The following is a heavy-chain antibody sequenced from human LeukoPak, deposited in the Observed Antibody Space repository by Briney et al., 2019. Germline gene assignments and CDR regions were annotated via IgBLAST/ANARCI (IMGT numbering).Heavy chain of an antibody. Sequence: GGSLRLSCAASGFTFSSYAMSWVRQAPGKGLEWVSAISGSGGSTYYADSVKGRFTISRDNSKNTMYLQMNSLRAEDTALYYCAKTHCSISSCYLVWYFDLWGRGTLVTVSS. CDR1: GFTFSSYA. CDR2: ISGSGGST. D-gene: IGHD2-2*01. V-gene: IGHV3-23*01. CDR3: AKTHCSISSCYLVWYFDL. J-gene: IGHJ2*01.